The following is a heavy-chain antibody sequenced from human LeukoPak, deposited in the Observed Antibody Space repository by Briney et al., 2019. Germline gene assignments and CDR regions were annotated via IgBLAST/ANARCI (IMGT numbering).Heavy chain of an antibody. Sequence: PGGSLRLSCSASEFTFSRYAMHWVRQAPGKGLEYVSGISSNEDSVKGRFTISRDNSKNTLYLQMSSLRAEDTAVYYCVKGGGSSRPYFFDYWGQGTLITVSS. V-gene: IGHV3-NL1*01. J-gene: IGHJ4*02. CDR1: EFTFSRYA. CDR2: ISSNE. CDR3: VKGGGSSRPYFFDY. D-gene: IGHD4-23*01.